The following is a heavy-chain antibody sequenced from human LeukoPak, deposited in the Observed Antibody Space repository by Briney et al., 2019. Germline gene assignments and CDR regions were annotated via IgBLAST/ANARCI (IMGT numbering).Heavy chain of an antibody. V-gene: IGHV3-48*01. Sequence: GGSLRLSCAASGFTFSDYNMNWVRQSPGKGPEWVSYISSSSSTIYYADSVKGRFTISRDNAKNSLYLQMNSLRAEDTAVYYCARDRRYSGSFYVRWGQFFDYWGQGTLVTVSS. CDR2: ISSSSSTI. D-gene: IGHD1-26*01. J-gene: IGHJ4*02. CDR1: GFTFSDYN. CDR3: ARDRRYSGSFYVRWGQFFDY.